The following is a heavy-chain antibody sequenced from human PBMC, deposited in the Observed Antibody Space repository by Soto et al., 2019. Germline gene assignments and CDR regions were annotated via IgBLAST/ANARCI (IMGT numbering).Heavy chain of an antibody. V-gene: IGHV2-5*02. CDR2: IYWDDDK. D-gene: IGHD3-3*01. CDR3: AHRVLRAVFGLVTTTAIYFDF. J-gene: IGHJ4*02. CDR1: GFSLTTSGVG. Sequence: QITLNESGPTVVKPTETLTLTCTFSGFSLTTSGVGVGWVRQSPGKAPEWLAFIYWDDDKRYSTSLKSRLTITKESAKNLVVLTMANVDPADTATYYCAHRVLRAVFGLVTTTAIYFDFWGQGTPVVVSS.